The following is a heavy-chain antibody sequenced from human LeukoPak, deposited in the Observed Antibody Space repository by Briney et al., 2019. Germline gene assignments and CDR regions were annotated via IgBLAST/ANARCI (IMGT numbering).Heavy chain of an antibody. V-gene: IGHV1-18*01. D-gene: IGHD4-17*01. Sequence: ASVKVSCKASGYTFTSYGISWVRQAPGQGLEWMGWISAYNGNTNYAQKLQGRVPMTTDTSTSTAYMELRSLRSDDTAVYYCARDQATVTTRRAYFDYWGQGTLVTVSS. CDR2: ISAYNGNT. CDR3: ARDQATVTTRRAYFDY. J-gene: IGHJ4*02. CDR1: GYTFTSYG.